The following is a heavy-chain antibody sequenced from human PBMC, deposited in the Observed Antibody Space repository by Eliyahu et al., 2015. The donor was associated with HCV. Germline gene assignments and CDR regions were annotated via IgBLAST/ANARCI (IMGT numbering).Heavy chain of an antibody. V-gene: IGHV3-23*04. CDR1: GFTFSSYA. CDR3: AKASAHRQYYYDSSGYYNFDY. CDR2: ISGSGGST. J-gene: IGHJ4*02. D-gene: IGHD3-22*01. Sequence: EVQLVESGGGLVQPGGSLRLSCAASGFTFSSYAMSWVRQAPGKGLEWVSAISGSGGSTYYADSVKGRFTISRDNSKNTLYLQMNSLRAEDTAVYYCAKASAHRQYYYDSSGYYNFDYWGQGTLVTVSS.